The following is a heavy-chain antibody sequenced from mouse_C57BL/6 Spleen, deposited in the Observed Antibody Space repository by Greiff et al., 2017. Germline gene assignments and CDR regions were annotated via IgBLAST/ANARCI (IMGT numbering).Heavy chain of an antibody. Sequence: QVQLQQPGAELVKPGASVTLSCKASGYTFTSYWMHWVKQRPGRGLEWIGRIDPNSGGTKYNEKFKSKATLTVDKPSRTAYMQSSSLTSEDSAVYYGARYSNWEDCAMGYWGRGTSVTVSS. CDR1: GYTFTSYW. D-gene: IGHD4-1*02. J-gene: IGHJ4*01. CDR2: IDPNSGGT. V-gene: IGHV1-72*01. CDR3: ARYSNWEDCAMGY.